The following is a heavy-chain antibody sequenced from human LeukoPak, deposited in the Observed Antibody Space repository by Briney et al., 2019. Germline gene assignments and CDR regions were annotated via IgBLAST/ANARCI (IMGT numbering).Heavy chain of an antibody. D-gene: IGHD1-1*01. J-gene: IGHJ4*02. CDR1: GYTFTSYG. V-gene: IGHV1-18*01. CDR2: ISVHNGYT. CDR3: ARIRRGRTTSYFDY. Sequence: ASVKVSCKAFGYTFTSYGISWVRQALGQGLEWVGWISVHNGYTNYAQKLQGRVTLTTDTSTSTAYMELRSLRSDDTAVYYCARIRRGRTTSYFDYWGQGTLVTVSS.